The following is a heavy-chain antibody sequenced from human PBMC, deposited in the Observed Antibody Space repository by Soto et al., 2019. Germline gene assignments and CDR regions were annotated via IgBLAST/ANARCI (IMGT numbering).Heavy chain of an antibody. V-gene: IGHV3-64D*08. J-gene: IGHJ4*02. Sequence: GGSLRLSCSASGFTFSSYAMHWVRQAPGKGLEYVSAISSNGGSTYYADSVKGRFTISRDNSKNTLYLQMSSLRAEDTAVYYCVKDFVFYYDSSGTNYGVDYWGQGTLVTVSS. CDR3: VKDFVFYYDSSGTNYGVDY. D-gene: IGHD3-22*01. CDR2: ISSNGGST. CDR1: GFTFSSYA.